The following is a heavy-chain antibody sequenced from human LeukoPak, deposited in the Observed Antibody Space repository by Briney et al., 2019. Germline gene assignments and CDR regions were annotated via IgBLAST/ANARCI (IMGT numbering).Heavy chain of an antibody. V-gene: IGHV3-30-3*01. Sequence: GRSLRLSCAASGSTFSSYAMHWVRQAPGKGLEWVAVISYDGSNKYCADSVKGRFTISRDNSKNTLYLQMNSLRAEDTAVYYCARDLIAVAGHNWFDPWGQGTLVTVSS. D-gene: IGHD6-19*01. CDR2: ISYDGSNK. CDR1: GSTFSSYA. CDR3: ARDLIAVAGHNWFDP. J-gene: IGHJ5*02.